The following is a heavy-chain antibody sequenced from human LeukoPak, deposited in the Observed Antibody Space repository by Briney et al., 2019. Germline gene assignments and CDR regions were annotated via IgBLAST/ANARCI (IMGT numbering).Heavy chain of an antibody. J-gene: IGHJ4*02. D-gene: IGHD1-26*01. CDR2: ISSSSTYI. CDR3: ARDGWELRRGYYFDY. Sequence: GGSLRLSCAASGFAFSSYSMNWVRQAPGKGLEWVSSISSSSTYISSADSVKGRFTISRDNAKNSLYLQMNSLRAEDTAVYYCARDGWELRRGYYFDYWGQGTLVTVSS. CDR1: GFAFSSYS. V-gene: IGHV3-21*04.